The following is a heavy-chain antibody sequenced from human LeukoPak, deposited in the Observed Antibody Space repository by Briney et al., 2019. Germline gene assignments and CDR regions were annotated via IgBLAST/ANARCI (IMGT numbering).Heavy chain of an antibody. CDR2: ISTSGSTI. CDR1: GFTFSTYE. Sequence: PGGSLRLSCAASGFTFSTYEMDWVRQAPGKGLEWVSYISTSGSTIYYVDSVKGLFTISRDNAKNSLYLHMNSLRAEDTAVYYCARVSYSSSYYFDYWGQGTLVTVSS. V-gene: IGHV3-48*03. D-gene: IGHD6-6*01. CDR3: ARVSYSSSYYFDY. J-gene: IGHJ4*02.